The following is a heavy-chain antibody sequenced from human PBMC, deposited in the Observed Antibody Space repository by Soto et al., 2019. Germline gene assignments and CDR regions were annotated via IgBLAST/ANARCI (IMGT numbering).Heavy chain of an antibody. CDR1: GGSISSGGYS. J-gene: IGHJ5*02. D-gene: IGHD1-7*01. CDR3: ARDSLTGNYFDP. CDR2: IYHSGYT. V-gene: IGHV4-30-2*01. Sequence: QVQLQESGPGLVKPSQTLSLTCAVSGGSISSGGYSWNWIRQPPGKGLEWIGYIYHSGYTLYNPSLKSRDTISVDKSKNQFSLRLSSVSAADTAVYYCARDSLTGNYFDPWGQGTLVTVSS.